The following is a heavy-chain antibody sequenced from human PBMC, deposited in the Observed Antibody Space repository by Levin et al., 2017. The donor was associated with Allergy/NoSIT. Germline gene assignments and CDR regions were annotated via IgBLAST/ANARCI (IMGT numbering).Heavy chain of an antibody. D-gene: IGHD2-15*01. J-gene: IGHJ4*02. CDR2: LSRFGPP. CDR3: TRSRDCSGGACYRGVFDY. Sequence: GFSLRLSCAASGITVSSHDMRWVRQAPGRWLEWFSSLSRFGPPYSADSVKGRFTISRDNSENTLFLQMNTLRAEDTAVYYCTRSRDCSGGACYRGVFDYWGQGILVTVSS. V-gene: IGHV3-66*01. CDR1: GITVSSHD.